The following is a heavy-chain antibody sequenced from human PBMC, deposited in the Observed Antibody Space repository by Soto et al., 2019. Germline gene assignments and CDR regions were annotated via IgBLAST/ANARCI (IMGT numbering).Heavy chain of an antibody. Sequence: PSETLSLTCTVSGGTIRSYDWSWIRQPPGKGLEWIGYIYYSGSTNYNPSLKSRVTISVDTSKNQFSLKLSSVTAADTAVYYCARVVYSSSWYNWFDPWGQGTLVTVSS. V-gene: IGHV4-59*01. D-gene: IGHD6-13*01. CDR3: ARVVYSSSWYNWFDP. J-gene: IGHJ5*02. CDR1: GGTIRSYD. CDR2: IYYSGST.